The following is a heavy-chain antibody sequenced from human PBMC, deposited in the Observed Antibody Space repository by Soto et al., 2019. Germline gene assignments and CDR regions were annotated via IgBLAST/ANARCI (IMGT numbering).Heavy chain of an antibody. D-gene: IGHD3-22*01. CDR1: GGSISSSNW. Sequence: QVQLQESGPGLVKPSGTLSLTCAVSGGSISSSNWWSWVRQPPGKGLEWIGEIYHSGSTNYNPSLNSRVNISVDKSKNQFSLKLSSVTAADTAVDYCAREPHYYDSGLGYFDYWGQGTLVTVSS. V-gene: IGHV4-4*02. CDR2: IYHSGST. J-gene: IGHJ4*02. CDR3: AREPHYYDSGLGYFDY.